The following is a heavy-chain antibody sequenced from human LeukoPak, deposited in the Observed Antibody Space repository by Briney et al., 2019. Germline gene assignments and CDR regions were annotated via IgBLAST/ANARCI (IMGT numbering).Heavy chain of an antibody. J-gene: IGHJ3*02. D-gene: IGHD5-18*01. CDR1: GGSISSYY. CDR2: IYYSGST. Sequence: SETLSLTCTVSGGSISSYYWSWIRQPPGKGLEWIGYIYYSGSTNYNPSLKSRVIISVDTSKNQFSLKLSSVTAADTAVYYCARGVVDTAMADAFDIWGQGTMVTVSS. CDR3: ARGVVDTAMADAFDI. V-gene: IGHV4-59*01.